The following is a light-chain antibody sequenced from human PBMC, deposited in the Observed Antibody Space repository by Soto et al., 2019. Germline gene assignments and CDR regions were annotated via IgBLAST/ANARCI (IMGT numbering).Light chain of an antibody. Sequence: QSVLTQPASVSGYPGPSITISCTGSSSEVGNHNYVSWYQQHPGKAPKLMIYEVTSRPSGVSDRFSGYKSGNTASLTISGLQAEDEADYYCSSYTSSTTLEVFGTGTKVTV. CDR2: EVT. J-gene: IGLJ1*01. V-gene: IGLV2-14*01. CDR1: SSEVGNHNY. CDR3: SSYTSSTTLEV.